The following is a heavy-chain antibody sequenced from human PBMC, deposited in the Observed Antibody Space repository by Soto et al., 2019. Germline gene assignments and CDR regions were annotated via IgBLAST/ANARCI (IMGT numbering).Heavy chain of an antibody. V-gene: IGHV3-11*01. CDR1: GFTFSDYY. D-gene: IGHD3-9*01. Sequence: GGSLRLSCAASGFTFSDYYMSWIRQAPGKGLEWVSYISSSGSTIYYADSVKGRFTISRDNAKNSLYLQMNSLRAEDTAVYYCARDNAYYDILTGLDYYYYYYMDVWGKGTTVTVSS. J-gene: IGHJ6*03. CDR3: ARDNAYYDILTGLDYYYYYYMDV. CDR2: ISSSGSTI.